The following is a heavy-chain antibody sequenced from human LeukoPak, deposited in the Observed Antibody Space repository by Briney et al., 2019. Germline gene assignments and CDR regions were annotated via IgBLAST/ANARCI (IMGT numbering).Heavy chain of an antibody. CDR2: IIPILGTR. Sequence: SVTVSCKASGGTFSSYAISWVRQAPGQGLEWMGGIIPILGTRKYAQKFQGRVTITADESTSTVYMELSGLRSEDTAVYYCARPRGSGNYFSGDYWGQGTLVTVS. J-gene: IGHJ4*02. CDR1: GGTFSSYA. D-gene: IGHD3-10*01. CDR3: ARPRGSGNYFSGDY. V-gene: IGHV1-69*13.